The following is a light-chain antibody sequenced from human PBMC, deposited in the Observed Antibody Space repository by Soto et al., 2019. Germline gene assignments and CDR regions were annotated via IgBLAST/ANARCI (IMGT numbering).Light chain of an antibody. CDR2: VAS. Sequence: EIVLTQSPGTLSLSPGERATLSCRASQGVTSNYLSGYQQRPGQAPRRLIDVASNRATGIPDRFSGGGSRTDLTLTISRLEPTDFAMYYCEQYGSSSPTSVGEGTRLDI. CDR3: EQYGSSSPTS. V-gene: IGKV3-20*01. J-gene: IGKJ5*01. CDR1: QGVTSNY.